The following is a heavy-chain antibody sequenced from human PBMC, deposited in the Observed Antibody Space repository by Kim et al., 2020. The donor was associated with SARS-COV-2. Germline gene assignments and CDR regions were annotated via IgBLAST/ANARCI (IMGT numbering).Heavy chain of an antibody. J-gene: IGHJ4*02. V-gene: IGHV3-30*04. Sequence: GGSLRLSCAASGFTFSSYAMHWVRQAPGKGLEWVAVISYDGSNKYYADSVKGRFTISRDNSKNTLYLQMNSLRAEDTAVYYCARGGREYWGQGTLVTVSS. CDR1: GFTFSSYA. D-gene: IGHD3-10*01. CDR2: ISYDGSNK. CDR3: ARGGREY.